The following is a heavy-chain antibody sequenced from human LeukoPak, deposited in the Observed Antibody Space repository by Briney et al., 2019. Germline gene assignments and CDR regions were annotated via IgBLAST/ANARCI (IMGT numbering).Heavy chain of an antibody. D-gene: IGHD2-15*01. V-gene: IGHV4-31*03. Sequence: ASQTLSLTCTVSGGSISTGGYYWSWIRQHPGKGLEWIGFIFYSGSTSYNPSLKSRVTISVDTSKNQFSLKLRSVTAADTAVYYCARDTYYSGGSYYSGNWFDPWGQGTLVTVFS. CDR3: ARDTYYSGGSYYSGNWFDP. CDR1: GGSISTGGYY. J-gene: IGHJ5*02. CDR2: IFYSGST.